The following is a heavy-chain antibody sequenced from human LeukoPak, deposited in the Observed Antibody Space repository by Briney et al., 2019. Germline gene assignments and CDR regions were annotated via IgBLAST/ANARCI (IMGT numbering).Heavy chain of an antibody. J-gene: IGHJ6*02. V-gene: IGHV3-11*05. D-gene: IGHD3-10*01. CDR3: ARDAVGSGYYGMDV. CDR1: GFTFSDYY. CDR2: ISSSSSDT. Sequence: GGSLRLSCAASGFTFSDYYMSWIRQAPGKGLEWLSYISSSSSDTQYADSVKGRFTISRDNAKKSLHLQMNSQRVEDTAVYYCARDAVGSGYYGMDVWGQGTTVTVSS.